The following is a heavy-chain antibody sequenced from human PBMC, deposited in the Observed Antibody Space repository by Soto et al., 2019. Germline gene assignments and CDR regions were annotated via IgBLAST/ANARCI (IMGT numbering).Heavy chain of an antibody. CDR3: ARDCSGGSCYPGMDV. V-gene: IGHV3-21*01. J-gene: IGHJ6*02. CDR1: GFNFSSYT. CDR2: ISSSGYI. Sequence: GGSLRLSCAASGFNFSSYTINWVRQGPGKRLEWLSSISSSGYIFSTDSVRGRFTISRDNAKNSVYLQINSLRAEDTAVYFCARDCSGGSCYPGMDVWGQGTTVTVSS. D-gene: IGHD2-15*01.